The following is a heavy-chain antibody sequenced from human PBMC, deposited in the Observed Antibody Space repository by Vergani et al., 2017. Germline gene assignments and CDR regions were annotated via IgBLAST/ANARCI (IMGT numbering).Heavy chain of an antibody. D-gene: IGHD6-19*01. CDR2: IYYSGST. V-gene: IGHV4-59*01. CDR3: ARGGSVAAPFGY. J-gene: IGHJ4*02. Sequence: QVQLQESGPGLVKPSETLSLTCTVSGGSISSYYWSWIRQPPGKGLEWIGYIYYSGSTNYNPSLKSRVTISVDTSKNQFSLKLSSVTAADTAVYYCARGGSVAAPFGYWGQGTLVTVSS. CDR1: GGSISSYY.